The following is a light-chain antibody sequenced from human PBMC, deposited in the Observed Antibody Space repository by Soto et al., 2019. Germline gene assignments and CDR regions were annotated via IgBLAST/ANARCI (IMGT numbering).Light chain of an antibody. Sequence: QSALTQPASVSGSPGQSIAMSCTGTSSDIGGYDYVSWYQQHPGKAPKLMIFDVSGRPSGVSDRFSGSKSGNVASLTISGLQAEDEDDYYCSSYTGATTRVVFGGGTKLTVL. CDR2: DVS. CDR1: SSDIGGYDY. CDR3: SSYTGATTRVV. J-gene: IGLJ2*01. V-gene: IGLV2-14*03.